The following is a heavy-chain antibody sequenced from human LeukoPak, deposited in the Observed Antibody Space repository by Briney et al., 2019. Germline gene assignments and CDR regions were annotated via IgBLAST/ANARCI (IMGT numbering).Heavy chain of an antibody. CDR3: ARGSLVDIVVVPAAKDAFDI. Sequence: SETLSLTCTVSGGSISSSSYYWGWIRQPPGKGLEWIGSIYYSGSTYYNPSLKSRVTISVDTSKNQFSLKLSSVTAADTAVYYCARGSLVDIVVVPAAKDAFDIWGQGTMVTVSS. D-gene: IGHD2-2*01. J-gene: IGHJ3*02. CDR2: IYYSGST. V-gene: IGHV4-39*07. CDR1: GGSISSSSYY.